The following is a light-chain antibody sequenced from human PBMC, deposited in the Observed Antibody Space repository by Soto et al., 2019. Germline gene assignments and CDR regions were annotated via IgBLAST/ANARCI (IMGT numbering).Light chain of an antibody. CDR2: EVS. V-gene: IGLV2-14*01. CDR3: NSYTSTNTWV. J-gene: IGLJ1*01. CDR1: SSDVGSYNY. Sequence: QSVLTQPASVSGSPGLSITISCTGTSSDVGSYNYVSWYQQHPGKAPKLMIYEVSNRPSGVSNRFSGSNSGNTASLTISGLQAEDEADYYCNSYTSTNTWVFGTGTKVTVL.